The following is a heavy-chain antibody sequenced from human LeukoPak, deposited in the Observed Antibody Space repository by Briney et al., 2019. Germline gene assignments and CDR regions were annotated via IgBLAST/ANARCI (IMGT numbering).Heavy chain of an antibody. J-gene: IGHJ4*02. CDR2: ISGSGGST. D-gene: IGHD2-15*01. CDR1: GFTFSSYA. V-gene: IGHV3-23*01. CDR3: AREDSRDIVAMVGATPLDY. Sequence: GGSLRLSCAASGFTFSSYAMSWVRQAPGKGLEWVSAISGSGGSTYYADSVKGRFTISRDNAKNSLYLQMNSLRAEDTAVYYCAREDSRDIVAMVGATPLDYWGQGTLVTVSS.